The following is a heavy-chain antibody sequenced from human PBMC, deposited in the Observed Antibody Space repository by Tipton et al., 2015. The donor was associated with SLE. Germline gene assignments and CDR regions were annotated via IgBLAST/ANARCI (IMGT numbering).Heavy chain of an antibody. J-gene: IGHJ4*02. CDR1: GGSISSGGYY. CDR2: IYYSGST. D-gene: IGHD3-3*01. V-gene: IGHV4-31*03. Sequence: TLSLTCTVSGGSISSGGYYWSWIRQHPGKGLEWVGYIYYSGSTYYKPSLNSRVTISVDTFKNQFSLKVSSVTAGDTAVYYCARAREHYEIWSGYYMWGQGTLVTVSS. CDR3: ARAREHYEIWSGYYM.